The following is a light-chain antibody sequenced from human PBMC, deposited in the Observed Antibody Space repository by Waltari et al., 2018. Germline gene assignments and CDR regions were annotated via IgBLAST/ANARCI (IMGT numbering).Light chain of an antibody. CDR3: QQLNSYRSLT. Sequence: DIQLTQSPSFLYASVGARVTITCRASQGISSYLAWYQQKPGKAPKLLIYAASTLQIEVPKRVSGSGYVTEYTPTISSLHPEDFATYYCQQLNSYRSLTFGGGTKVEIK. V-gene: IGKV1-9*01. CDR1: QGISSY. CDR2: AAS. J-gene: IGKJ4*01.